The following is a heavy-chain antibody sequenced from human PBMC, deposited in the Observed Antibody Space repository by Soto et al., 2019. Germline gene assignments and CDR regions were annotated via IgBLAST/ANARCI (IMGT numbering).Heavy chain of an antibody. CDR3: ASDQIGMAGNPFDI. J-gene: IGHJ3*02. CDR2: ISAYNGDT. CDR1: GYTFTTYG. V-gene: IGHV1-18*01. Sequence: QVQLVQSGAEVKTPGASVKVSCKASGYTFTTYGISWVRQAPGQGLEWMGWISAYNGDTNYAQSVQGRVTMTTDTSTSTAYMELRSLRADDTAVYYCASDQIGMAGNPFDILGQGTIVTVSS. D-gene: IGHD6-19*01.